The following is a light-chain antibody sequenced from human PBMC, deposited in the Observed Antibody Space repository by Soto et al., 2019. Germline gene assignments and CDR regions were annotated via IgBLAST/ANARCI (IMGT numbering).Light chain of an antibody. CDR3: QQYGSSGT. CDR1: QTVSRS. V-gene: IGKV3-20*01. J-gene: IGKJ1*01. CDR2: AAS. Sequence: EIVMTQSPAALSLSPGGRATLSCRASQTVSRSLAWYQQKPGQAPRLLIYAASTRATGIPDRFSGSGSGTDFTLTISRLEPEDFAVYYCQQYGSSGTFGQGTKVDIK.